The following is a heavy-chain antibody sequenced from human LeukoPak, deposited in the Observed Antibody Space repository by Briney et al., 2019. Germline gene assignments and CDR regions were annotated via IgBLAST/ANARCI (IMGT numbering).Heavy chain of an antibody. CDR1: GFTVSDYY. J-gene: IGHJ3*02. CDR3: AREHSSGYYFDAFDI. Sequence: GGSLRLSCAASGFTVSDYYMSWIRQAPGKGLEWDSYISSSGSTIYYADSVKGRFTISRDNAKNSLYLQMNSLRAEDTAVYYCAREHSSGYYFDAFDIWGQGTMVTVSS. CDR2: ISSSGSTI. V-gene: IGHV3-11*01. D-gene: IGHD3-22*01.